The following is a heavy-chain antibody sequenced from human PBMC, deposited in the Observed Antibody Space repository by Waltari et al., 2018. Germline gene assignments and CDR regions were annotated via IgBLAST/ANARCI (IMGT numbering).Heavy chain of an antibody. V-gene: IGHV1-69*13. D-gene: IGHD3-22*01. CDR1: GGTFSSYA. Sequence: QVQLVQSGAEVKKPGSSVKVSCKASGGTFSSYAISWVRQAPRHGPEWMGGIIPIFGTANYAQKFQGRVTITADESTSTAYMELSSLRSEDTAVYYCARAPYYYDSSGYYQTEYFQHWGQGTLVTVSS. CDR3: ARAPYYYDSSGYYQTEYFQH. CDR2: IIPIFGTA. J-gene: IGHJ1*01.